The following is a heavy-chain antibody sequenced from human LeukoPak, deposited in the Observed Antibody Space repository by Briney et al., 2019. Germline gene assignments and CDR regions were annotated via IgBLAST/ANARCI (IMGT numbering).Heavy chain of an antibody. V-gene: IGHV3-23*01. Sequence: PGGSLRLSRAASGFTFSSYAMSWVRQAPGKGLEWVSAISGSGGSTYYADSVKGRFTISRDNSKNTLYLQMNSLRAEDTAVYYCARDPTDYYGSDYMDVWGQGTTVTVSS. CDR1: GFTFSSYA. D-gene: IGHD3-10*01. J-gene: IGHJ6*02. CDR2: ISGSGGST. CDR3: ARDPTDYYGSDYMDV.